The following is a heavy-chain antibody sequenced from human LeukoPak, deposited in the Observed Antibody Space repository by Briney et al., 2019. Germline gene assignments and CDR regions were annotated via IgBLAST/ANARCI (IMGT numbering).Heavy chain of an antibody. CDR3: ARLGGSYGDYADY. Sequence: ESLKISCKGSGYSFSNYWIAWVRQMPGRGLEWLGIIYPPDSDTRYSPSFQGQVTISVDKSISTAYLQWSSLKASDTAMYYCARLGGSYGDYADYWGQGTLVTVSS. D-gene: IGHD4-17*01. CDR1: GYSFSNYW. CDR2: IYPPDSDT. V-gene: IGHV5-51*01. J-gene: IGHJ4*02.